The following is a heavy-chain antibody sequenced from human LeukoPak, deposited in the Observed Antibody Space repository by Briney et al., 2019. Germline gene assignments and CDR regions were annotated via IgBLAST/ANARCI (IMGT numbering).Heavy chain of an antibody. CDR2: ISAYNGNT. Sequence: ASVTVSCTASGYTFTSYGIRWVRQAPGQGLEWMGWISAYNGNTNYAQKLQGRVTMTTDTSTSTAYMELRSLRSDDTAVYYCARVAYSSGWYGQIQSWFDPWGQGTLVTVSS. CDR3: ARVAYSSGWYGQIQSWFDP. CDR1: GYTFTSYG. V-gene: IGHV1-18*01. D-gene: IGHD6-19*01. J-gene: IGHJ5*02.